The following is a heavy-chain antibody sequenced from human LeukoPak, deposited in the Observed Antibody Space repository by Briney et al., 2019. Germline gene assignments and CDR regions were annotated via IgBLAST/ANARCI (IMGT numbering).Heavy chain of an antibody. V-gene: IGHV3-7*01. D-gene: IGHD2-15*01. CDR3: AKDPRTVAAYYFDY. Sequence: PGGSLRLSCAAFGVTLGNYWMAWVRQAPGKGLEWLANIKEDGSEINYVDSVKGRFTISRDNAKNSLYLQMDSLRAEDTAVYFCAKDPRTVAAYYFDYWGQGILVTVSS. CDR2: IKEDGSEI. CDR1: GVTLGNYW. J-gene: IGHJ4*02.